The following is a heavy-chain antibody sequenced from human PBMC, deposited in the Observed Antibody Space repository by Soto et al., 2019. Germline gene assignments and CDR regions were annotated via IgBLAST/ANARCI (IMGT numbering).Heavy chain of an antibody. V-gene: IGHV3-15*07. CDR1: GFPFSNVW. J-gene: IGHJ4*02. D-gene: IGHD6-19*01. CDR2: IKSETDGGTI. Sequence: GGSLRLSCAGSGFPFSNVWMNWVRPTPGKGLEWVGRIKSETDGGTIDYAAPVKGRFTISRDDSNNTLYLQMNSLKTEDTATYYCTPLALKYNSDWYPLSDWGQGTRVTVSS. CDR3: TPLALKYNSDWYPLSD.